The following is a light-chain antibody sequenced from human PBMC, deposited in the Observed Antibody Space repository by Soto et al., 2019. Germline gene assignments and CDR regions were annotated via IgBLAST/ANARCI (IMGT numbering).Light chain of an antibody. CDR1: QSVTSSY. CDR2: GAS. Sequence: DIVSTQSPGTLSLSPGERATLSCRASQSVTSSYLAWYQRQPGQAPRLLIYGASSRATGIPDRFSGSGSGTDFTLTISRLEPEDFAVYYCQQYGSSPWTFGQGTKVEIK. CDR3: QQYGSSPWT. J-gene: IGKJ1*01. V-gene: IGKV3-20*01.